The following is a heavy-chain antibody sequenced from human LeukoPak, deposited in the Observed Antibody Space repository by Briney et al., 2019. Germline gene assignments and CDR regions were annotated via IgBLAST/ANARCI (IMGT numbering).Heavy chain of an antibody. J-gene: IGHJ3*01. D-gene: IGHD6-13*01. V-gene: IGHV3-23*01. Sequence: PGGSLRLSCAASGFTFNSYAMTWVRLAPGKGLQWVSTITGTTQYADSVRGRFTISRDNSKNILYLQMNSLSTEDTAIYYCAKAFREYGSSTYSSFDVWGQGTMVTVSS. CDR3: AKAFREYGSSTYSSFDV. CDR1: GFTFNSYA. CDR2: ITGTT.